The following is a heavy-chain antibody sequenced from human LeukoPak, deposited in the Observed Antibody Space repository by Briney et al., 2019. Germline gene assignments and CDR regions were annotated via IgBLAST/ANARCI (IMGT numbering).Heavy chain of an antibody. CDR1: GFAFNTYA. J-gene: IGHJ4*02. V-gene: IGHV3-33*01. D-gene: IGHD3-10*01. CDR3: AGEIFGSGSYPDF. Sequence: GRSLRLSCAASGFAFNTYAMHWVRQAPGQGLEWVALIWHDGSHKFYSNSVRGQFTISRDNSKNTVSLQMNNLRPEDTAVYYCAGEIFGSGSYPDFWGQGTLVTVSS. CDR2: IWHDGSHK.